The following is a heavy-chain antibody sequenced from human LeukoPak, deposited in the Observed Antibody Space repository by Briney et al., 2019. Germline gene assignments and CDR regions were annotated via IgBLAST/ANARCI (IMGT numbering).Heavy chain of an antibody. D-gene: IGHD6-6*01. Sequence: SETLSLTCTVSGGSISSYYWIWIRQHPGKGLEWIGYIYYSGSTYYNPSLKSRVTISVDTSKNQFSLKLSSVTAADTAVYYCARVRLVGRVDYWGQGTLVTVSS. CDR2: IYYSGST. V-gene: IGHV4-59*06. CDR1: GGSISSYY. J-gene: IGHJ4*02. CDR3: ARVRLVGRVDY.